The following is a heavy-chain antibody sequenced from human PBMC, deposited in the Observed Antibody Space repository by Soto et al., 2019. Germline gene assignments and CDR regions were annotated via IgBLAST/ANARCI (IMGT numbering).Heavy chain of an antibody. D-gene: IGHD3-3*01. J-gene: IGHJ3*02. CDR1: GYPVTAYY. V-gene: IGHV1-2*02. Sequence: QLHLVQSGAVVKKPGASVTVSCSASGYPVTAYYMHWVRQAPGRGLGWMGGINPATGAAKYTQTFQGRGTMTRATSTRTVFRERSGLTSEDPAVCYCARGGGVGVAGSAAFDMWGQGTLVTVSS. CDR3: ARGGGVGVAGSAAFDM. CDR2: INPATGAA.